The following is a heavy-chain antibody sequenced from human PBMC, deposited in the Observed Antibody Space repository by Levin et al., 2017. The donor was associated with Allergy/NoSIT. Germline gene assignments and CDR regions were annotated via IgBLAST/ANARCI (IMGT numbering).Heavy chain of an antibody. CDR1: GFHFSNYW. D-gene: IGHD6-19*01. V-gene: IGHV3-7*02. CDR2: IKQDGREK. J-gene: IGHJ4*02. CDR3: VAYSSGWYDTY. Sequence: GGSLRLSCAASGFHFSNYWMTWVRQVPGKGLEWVANIKQDGREKNYVDSVKGRFTISRDNVKSSLNLQMSSLRAEDTAVYFCVAYSSGWYDTYWGQGTLVTVSS.